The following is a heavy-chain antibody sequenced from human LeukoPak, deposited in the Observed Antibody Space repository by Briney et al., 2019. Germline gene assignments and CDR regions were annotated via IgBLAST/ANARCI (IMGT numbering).Heavy chain of an antibody. CDR2: VHLSGAS. J-gene: IGHJ4*02. Sequence: MSSETLSLTCAVSGDSLLTTNWWSWVRHPPGKGLEWIGEVHLSGASIYKLSLKSRVNMSIDKSKNKLSLERTSVTAADTAIYYWTRESGAFSPFGFWGQGTLVTVSS. D-gene: IGHD1-26*01. CDR1: GDSLLTTNW. V-gene: IGHV4-4*02. CDR3: TRESGAFSPFGF.